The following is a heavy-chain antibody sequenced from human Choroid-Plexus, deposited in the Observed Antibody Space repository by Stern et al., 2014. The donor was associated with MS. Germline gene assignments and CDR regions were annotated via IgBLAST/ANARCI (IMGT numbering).Heavy chain of an antibody. CDR2: ISYDGSEK. J-gene: IGHJ4*02. D-gene: IGHD2-15*01. CDR1: GFTFSNFG. Sequence: QVQLVESGGGVAQPGRPLILSCAASGFTFSNFGMNWVRQAPGKGLEWVALISYDGSEKYYADSVKGRFTVFRDNSKNTLYMHMNSLRAEDTAVYYCAKDRQWSTYFFDYWGQGSLVTVSS. CDR3: AKDRQWSTYFFDY. V-gene: IGHV3-30*18.